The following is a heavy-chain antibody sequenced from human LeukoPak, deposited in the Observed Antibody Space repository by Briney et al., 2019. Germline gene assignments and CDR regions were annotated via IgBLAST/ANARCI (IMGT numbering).Heavy chain of an antibody. CDR3: ARALGYYYYYYMDV. D-gene: IGHD1-26*01. Sequence: ASVKVSCKASGGTFSSYAISWVRQAPGQGLEWMGWINPNSGGTNYAQKFQGRVTMTRDTSISTAYMELSRLRSDDTAVYYCARALGYYYYYYMDVWGKGTTVTVSS. CDR2: INPNSGGT. V-gene: IGHV1-2*02. CDR1: GGTFSSYA. J-gene: IGHJ6*03.